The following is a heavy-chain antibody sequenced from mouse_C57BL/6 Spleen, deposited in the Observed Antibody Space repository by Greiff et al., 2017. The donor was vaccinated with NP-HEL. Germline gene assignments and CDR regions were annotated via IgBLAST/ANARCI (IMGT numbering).Heavy chain of an antibody. CDR2: IYPRSGNT. CDR3: ARRAYYYGSSYCFDY. J-gene: IGHJ2*01. CDR1: GYTFTSYG. V-gene: IGHV1-81*01. D-gene: IGHD1-1*01. Sequence: VQLQQSGAELARPGASVKLSCKASGYTFTSYGISWVKQRTGQGLEWIGEIYPRSGNTYYNEKFKGKATLTADKSSSTAYMELRSLTSEDSAVYFCARRAYYYGSSYCFDYWGQGTTLTVSS.